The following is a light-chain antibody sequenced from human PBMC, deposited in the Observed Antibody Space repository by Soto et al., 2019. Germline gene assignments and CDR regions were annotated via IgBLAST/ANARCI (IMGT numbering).Light chain of an antibody. Sequence: EIVLTQSPGTLSLSPGERATLSCRASQSVSDSYLAWNQQKPGQAPRLLISGASSRATGIPDRFSGSGSGTDFTLTISRLEPEDFAVYYCQQYGSSPYTFGQGTKLEIK. CDR2: GAS. V-gene: IGKV3-20*01. CDR1: QSVSDSY. CDR3: QQYGSSPYT. J-gene: IGKJ2*01.